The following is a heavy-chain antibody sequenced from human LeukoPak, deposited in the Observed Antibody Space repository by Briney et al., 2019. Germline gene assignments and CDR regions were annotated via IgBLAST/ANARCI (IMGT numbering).Heavy chain of an antibody. Sequence: SETLSLTCAVSGGSISGFYWSWIRQPPGKGLEWIGFINYSGSTNYNPSLKSRLSISVDTSKNQFSLKLSSVTAADTAVYYCARLSRIAAAGSYSYHSMDVWGQGTTVTVSS. V-gene: IGHV4-59*08. D-gene: IGHD6-13*01. CDR2: INYSGST. CDR1: GGSISGFY. J-gene: IGHJ6*03. CDR3: ARLSRIAAAGSYSYHSMDV.